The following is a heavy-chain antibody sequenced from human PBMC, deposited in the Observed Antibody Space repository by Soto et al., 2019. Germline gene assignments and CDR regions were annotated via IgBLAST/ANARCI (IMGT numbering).Heavy chain of an antibody. CDR1: GGSISSGGYS. CDR2: ISHSGST. V-gene: IGHV4-30-2*01. Sequence: PSETLSLTCAVSGGSISSGGYSWSWIRQPPGKGLEWIGYISHSGSTYYNPSLKSRATISLDRSKNQFSLKLSSVTAADTAVYYCARWFDPWGQGTLVTVSS. CDR3: ARWFDP. J-gene: IGHJ5*02.